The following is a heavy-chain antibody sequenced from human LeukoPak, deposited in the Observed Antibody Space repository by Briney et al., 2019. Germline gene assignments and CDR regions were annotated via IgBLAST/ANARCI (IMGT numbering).Heavy chain of an antibody. J-gene: IGHJ3*02. V-gene: IGHV4-59*11. CDR2: ISYIGST. CDR1: ADSLSSHY. Sequence: SETLSLTCAVSADSLSSHYWTWIRQPPGKGLEWIGYISYIGSTNYNPSLKSRVTISIDTSKNQFSLKLSSVTAADTAVYYCARDLVTVTKGFDIWGQGTMVSVSS. CDR3: ARDLVTVTKGFDI. D-gene: IGHD4-17*01.